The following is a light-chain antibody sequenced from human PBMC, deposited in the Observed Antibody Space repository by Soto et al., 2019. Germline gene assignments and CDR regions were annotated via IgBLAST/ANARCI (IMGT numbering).Light chain of an antibody. CDR3: MQALQTPWT. V-gene: IGKV2-28*01. Sequence: DIVMTQSPLSLPVSPGEPASISCRTSESLLHSNGYKYLDWYLQKPGQSPQLLIFLGSNRASGAPDRFSGSGSGTDFTLKISRVEAEDVGVYYCMQALQTPWTFGQGTKVDIK. CDR1: ESLLHSNGYKY. J-gene: IGKJ1*01. CDR2: LGS.